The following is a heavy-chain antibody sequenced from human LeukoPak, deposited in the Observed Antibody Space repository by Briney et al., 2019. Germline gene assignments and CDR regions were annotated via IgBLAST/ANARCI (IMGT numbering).Heavy chain of an antibody. CDR1: GFTVSSNY. CDR2: IYSGSST. J-gene: IGHJ4*02. Sequence: GGSLRLSCAASGFTVSSNYMSWVRQAPGKGLEWVSVIYSGSSTYYADSVKGRFTISRDNSKNTLYLQMNSLRAEDTAVYYCARDQGGMVPITYWGQGTLVTVSS. CDR3: ARDQGGMVPITY. V-gene: IGHV3-53*01. D-gene: IGHD3-10*01.